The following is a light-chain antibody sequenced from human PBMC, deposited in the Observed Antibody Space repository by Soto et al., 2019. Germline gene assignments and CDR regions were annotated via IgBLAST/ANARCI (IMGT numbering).Light chain of an antibody. CDR2: GAS. J-gene: IGKJ1*01. CDR3: LQYHNLWA. CDR1: QSVSSSY. Sequence: EIVLTQSPGTLSLSPGEGATLSCRASQSVSSSYLAWYQQKRGQAPRLLIYGASSRATGIPDRFSGSGSGTDFTLTISRLEPEDFAVYSCLQYHNLWAFGQGTKVDIK. V-gene: IGKV3-20*01.